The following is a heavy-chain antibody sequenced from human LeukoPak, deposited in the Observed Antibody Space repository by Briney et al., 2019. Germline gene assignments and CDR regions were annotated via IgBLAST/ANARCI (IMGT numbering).Heavy chain of an antibody. CDR2: ISYDGSNK. D-gene: IGHD3-9*01. J-gene: IGHJ4*02. CDR3: ARDPVKYFDWLLSPGSKPDY. Sequence: GGSLRLSCAASGFTFGSYAMHWVRQAPGKGLEWVAVISYDGSNKYYADSVKGRFTISRDNSKNTLYLQMNSLRAEDTAVYYCARDPVKYFDWLLSPGSKPDYWGQGTLVTVSS. V-gene: IGHV3-30-3*01. CDR1: GFTFGSYA.